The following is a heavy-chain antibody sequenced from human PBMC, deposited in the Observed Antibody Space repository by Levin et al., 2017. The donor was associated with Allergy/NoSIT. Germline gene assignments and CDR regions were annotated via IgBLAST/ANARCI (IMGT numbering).Heavy chain of an antibody. CDR1: GYSFSSDW. CDR3: ARVLRGVIAAAGSRGSAFAY. V-gene: IGHV5-51*01. CDR2: IYPGDSDT. D-gene: IGHD6-13*01. Sequence: PGGSLRLSCKGSGYSFSSDWIGWVRQMPGKGLEWMGIIYPGDSDTRYSPSFQGQVTISADKSISTAYLQWSRLKASDTAMYYCARVLRGVIAAAGSRGSAFAYWGQGTLVTVSS. J-gene: IGHJ4*02.